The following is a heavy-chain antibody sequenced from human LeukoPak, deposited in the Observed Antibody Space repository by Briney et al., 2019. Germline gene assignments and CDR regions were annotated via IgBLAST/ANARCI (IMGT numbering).Heavy chain of an antibody. CDR1: GGSISSDSYY. J-gene: IGHJ4*02. CDR3: ARFAKTIYGDYIDY. Sequence: SETLSLTCTVSGGSISSDSYYWSWIRQPAGKGLEWIGRIYTSGSTNYNPSLKSRVTISVDTSKNQFSLKLSSVTAADTAVYYCARFAKTIYGDYIDYWGQGTLVTVSS. V-gene: IGHV4-61*02. D-gene: IGHD4-17*01. CDR2: IYTSGST.